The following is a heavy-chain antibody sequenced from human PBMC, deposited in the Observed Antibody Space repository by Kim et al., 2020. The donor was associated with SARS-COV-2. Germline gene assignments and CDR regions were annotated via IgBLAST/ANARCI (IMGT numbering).Heavy chain of an antibody. V-gene: IGHV3-30-3*01. J-gene: IGHJ6*02. D-gene: IGHD3-10*01. CDR2: ISYDGSNK. CDR3: ARDTWSRLRGLTYSYYGMDV. CDR1: GFTFSSCA. Sequence: GGSLRLSCAASGFTFSSCAIHWVRQAPGKGLEWVAVISYDGSNKNYADSVKGRFTISRDNSKNTLYLQMNSLRAEDTALYYCARDTWSRLRGLTYSYYGMDVWGPGTTDTVSS.